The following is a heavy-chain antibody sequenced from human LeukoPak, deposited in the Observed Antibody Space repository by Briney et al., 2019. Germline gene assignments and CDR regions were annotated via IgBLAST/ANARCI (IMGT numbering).Heavy chain of an antibody. CDR2: IIPIFGTA. CDR3: ARGAEYNGFDP. D-gene: IGHD3-16*01. J-gene: IGHJ5*02. Sequence: GASVKVSCKASGYTFTGYYMHWVRQAPGQGLEWMGGIIPIFGTANYAQKFQGRVTITTDKSTSTAYMELSSLRSEDTAVYYCARGAEYNGFDPWGQGTLVTVSS. V-gene: IGHV1-69*05. CDR1: GYTFTGYY.